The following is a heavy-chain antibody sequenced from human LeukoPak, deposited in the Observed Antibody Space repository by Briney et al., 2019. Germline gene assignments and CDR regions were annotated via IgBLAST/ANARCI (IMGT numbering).Heavy chain of an antibody. V-gene: IGHV3-21*03. Sequence: GGTLRLSCAASAFTFSTYSMNWLPQAPGMGLVGVSSIDNTSSYIYYVDSVRGRFTLSRDNAKNSVYLQVNSLRAEDTAVYYCTSSTGFGKYFDYWGQGILVTVSS. CDR1: AFTFSTYS. CDR3: TSSTGFGKYFDY. J-gene: IGHJ4*02. D-gene: IGHD6-6*01. CDR2: IDNTSSYI.